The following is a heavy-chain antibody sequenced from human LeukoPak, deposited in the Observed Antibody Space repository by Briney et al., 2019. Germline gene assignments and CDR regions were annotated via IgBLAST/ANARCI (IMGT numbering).Heavy chain of an antibody. Sequence: GGSLRLSCAASGFTFSSYAMSWVRQAPGKGLEWVANIKQDGSEKYYVDSVKGRFTISRDNAKNSLYLQMNSLRAEDTAVYYCARVSRDFYSNYYYYYGMDVWGQGTTVTVSS. V-gene: IGHV3-7*01. CDR3: ARVSRDFYSNYYYYYGMDV. D-gene: IGHD4-11*01. CDR1: GFTFSSYA. CDR2: IKQDGSEK. J-gene: IGHJ6*02.